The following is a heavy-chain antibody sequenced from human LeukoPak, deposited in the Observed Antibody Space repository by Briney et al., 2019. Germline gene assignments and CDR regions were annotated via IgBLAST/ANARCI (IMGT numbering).Heavy chain of an antibody. J-gene: IGHJ3*02. CDR2: IWYDGSNK. CDR1: GFTFSSYG. Sequence: GGSLRLSCAASGFTFSSYGMPWVRQAPGKGLEWVAVIWYDGSNKYYADSVKGRFTISRDNSKNTLYLQMNSLRAEDTAVYYCARDPIDFSQHDAFDIWGQGTMVTVSS. V-gene: IGHV3-33*01. CDR3: ARDPIDFSQHDAFDI.